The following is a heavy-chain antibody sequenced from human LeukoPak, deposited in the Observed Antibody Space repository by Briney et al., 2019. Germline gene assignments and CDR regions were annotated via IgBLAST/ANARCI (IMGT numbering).Heavy chain of an antibody. D-gene: IGHD6-19*01. CDR2: ISSSSSYI. CDR3: AKDEVFSSAWYFEY. J-gene: IGHJ4*02. V-gene: IGHV3-21*01. Sequence: GGSLRLSCAASGFTFSSYSMNWVRQAPGKGLEWVSSISSSSSYIYYADSVKGRFTISRDNAKNSLYLQMNSLRAEDTAVYYCAKDEVFSSAWYFEYWGQGTLVTVSS. CDR1: GFTFSSYS.